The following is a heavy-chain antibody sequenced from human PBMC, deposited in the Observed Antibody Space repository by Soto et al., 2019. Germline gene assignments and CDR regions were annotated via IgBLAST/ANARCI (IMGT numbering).Heavy chain of an antibody. CDR2: INHIGST. CDR1: GGSFSGYY. V-gene: IGHV4-34*01. CDR3: ARGRERITIFGVRTKDYYYGMDV. D-gene: IGHD3-3*01. Sequence: SETLSLTCAVYGGSFSGYYWSWIRQPPGKGLEWIGEINHIGSTNYNPSLKSRVTISVDTSKNQFSLKLSSVTAADTAVYYCARGRERITIFGVRTKDYYYGMDVWGQGTTVTVSS. J-gene: IGHJ6*02.